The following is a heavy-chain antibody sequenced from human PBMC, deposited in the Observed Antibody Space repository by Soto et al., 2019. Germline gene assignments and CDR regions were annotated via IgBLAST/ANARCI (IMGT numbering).Heavy chain of an antibody. V-gene: IGHV4-31*03. CDR2: IYYSGST. J-gene: IGHJ3*02. D-gene: IGHD2-21*02. CDR1: GGSISSGGYY. Sequence: QVQLQESGPGLVKPSQTLSLTCTVSGGSISSGGYYWSWIRQHPGKGLEWIGYIYYSGSTYYNPSPKSRVTISVDTSKNQFSLKLSSVTAADTAVYYCARAVLGVVTTNPGAFDIWGQGTMVTVSS. CDR3: ARAVLGVVTTNPGAFDI.